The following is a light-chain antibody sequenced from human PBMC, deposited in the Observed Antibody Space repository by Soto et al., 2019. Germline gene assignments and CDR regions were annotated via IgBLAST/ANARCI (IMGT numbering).Light chain of an antibody. Sequence: DIQMTQSPSTLSASVGARVTITCRASQSISSWLAWYQQKPGKAPKLRIYKASSLESGVPSRFSGSGSGTEFTLTISSLQPDDFATYYCQQYNSYSRTFGQGTKVEIK. CDR3: QQYNSYSRT. CDR1: QSISSW. J-gene: IGKJ1*01. V-gene: IGKV1-5*03. CDR2: KAS.